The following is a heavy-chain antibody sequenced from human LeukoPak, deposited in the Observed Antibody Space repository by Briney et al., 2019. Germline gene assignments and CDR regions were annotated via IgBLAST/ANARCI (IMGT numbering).Heavy chain of an antibody. Sequence: ASVKVSCRASGYTFTSYDINWVRQATGQGLEWMGWMNPNSGNTGYAQKFQGRVTITRNTSISTAYMELSSLRSEDTAVYYCARAYSSSFPYYYYYMDVWGKGTTVTVSS. D-gene: IGHD6-6*01. CDR2: MNPNSGNT. V-gene: IGHV1-8*03. CDR1: GYTFTSYD. CDR3: ARAYSSSFPYYYYYMDV. J-gene: IGHJ6*03.